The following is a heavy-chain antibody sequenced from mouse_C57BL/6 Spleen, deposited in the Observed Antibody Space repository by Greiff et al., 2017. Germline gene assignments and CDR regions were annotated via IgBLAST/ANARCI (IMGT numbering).Heavy chain of an antibody. J-gene: IGHJ3*01. D-gene: IGHD3-2*02. CDR2: ISSGSCTI. Sequence: DVMLVESGGGLVKPGGSLKLSCAASGFTFSDYGMHWVRQAPEKGLEWVAYISSGSCTIYYADTVKGRFTISRDNAKNTLFLQMTSLRSEDTAMYYCARTGTAQATWFAYWGQGTLVTVSA. V-gene: IGHV5-17*01. CDR1: GFTFSDYG. CDR3: ARTGTAQATWFAY.